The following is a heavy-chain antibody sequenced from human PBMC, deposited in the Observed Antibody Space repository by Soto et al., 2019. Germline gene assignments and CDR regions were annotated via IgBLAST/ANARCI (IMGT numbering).Heavy chain of an antibody. Sequence: SETLSLTCIVSGGSISSYFRNWLRQPPGKGLEWIGYIYDDGTTDYNPSLKSRVTILLDMSKNQCSLKLSYVTAADTAVYYCVSSRSAIYGDALDVWGQGTMVTFSS. CDR1: GGSISSYF. D-gene: IGHD2-2*01. J-gene: IGHJ3*01. CDR3: VSSRSAIYGDALDV. CDR2: IYDDGTT. V-gene: IGHV4-59*03.